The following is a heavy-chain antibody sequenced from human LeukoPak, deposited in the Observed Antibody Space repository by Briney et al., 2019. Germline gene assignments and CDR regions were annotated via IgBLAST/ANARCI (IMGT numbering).Heavy chain of an antibody. CDR2: IYYSGST. CDR3: ARQAITFGGVIVNFDY. J-gene: IGHJ4*02. V-gene: IGHV4-39*01. D-gene: IGHD3-16*02. Sequence: KSSETLSLTCTVSGGSISSSSYYWGWIRQPPGKGLEWIGSIYYSGSTYYNPSLKSRVTISVDTSKNQFSLKLSSVTAADTAVYYCARQAITFGGVIVNFDYWGQGTLVTVSS. CDR1: GGSISSSSYY.